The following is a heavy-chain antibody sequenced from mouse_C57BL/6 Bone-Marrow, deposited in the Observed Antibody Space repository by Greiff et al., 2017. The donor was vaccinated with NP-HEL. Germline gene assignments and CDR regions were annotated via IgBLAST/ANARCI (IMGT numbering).Heavy chain of an antibody. V-gene: IGHV1-4*01. D-gene: IGHD2-2*01. CDR1: GYTFTSYT. CDR3: ARDGYDEHWYFDV. J-gene: IGHJ1*03. CDR2: INPSSGYT. Sequence: VQLVESGAELARPGASVKMSCKASGYTFTSYTMHWVKQRPGQGLEWIGYINPSSGYTKYNQKFKDKATLTADKSSSTAYMQLSSLTSEDSAVYYCARDGYDEHWYFDVWGTGTTVTVSS.